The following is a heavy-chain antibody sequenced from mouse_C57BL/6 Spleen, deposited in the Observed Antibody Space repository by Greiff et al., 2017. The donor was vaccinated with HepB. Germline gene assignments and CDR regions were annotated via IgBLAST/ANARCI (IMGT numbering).Heavy chain of an antibody. CDR3: ARDGSSYKFAY. CDR2: IDPEDGET. Sequence: EVQLQQSGAELVKPGASVKLSCTASGFNIKAYYMHWVKQRTEQGLEWIGRIDPEDGETKYDPKFQGKATITADTSSSTAYLQLSSLTSEDTAVYYCARDGSSYKFAYWGQGTLVTVSA. V-gene: IGHV14-2*01. CDR1: GFNIKAYY. D-gene: IGHD1-1*01. J-gene: IGHJ3*01.